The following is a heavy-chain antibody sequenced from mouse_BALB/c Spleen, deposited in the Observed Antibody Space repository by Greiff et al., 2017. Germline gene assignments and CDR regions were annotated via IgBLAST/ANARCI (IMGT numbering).Heavy chain of an antibody. V-gene: IGHV1-4*01. Sequence: QVQLKESGAELARPGASVKMSCKASGYTFTSYTMHWVKQRPGQGLEWIGYINPSSGYTNYNQKFKDKATLTADKSSSTAYMQLSSLISEDSAVYYCARSNYGSSYWYFDVWGAGTTVTVSS. CDR1: GYTFTSYT. CDR3: ARSNYGSSYWYFDV. J-gene: IGHJ1*01. D-gene: IGHD1-1*01. CDR2: INPSSGYT.